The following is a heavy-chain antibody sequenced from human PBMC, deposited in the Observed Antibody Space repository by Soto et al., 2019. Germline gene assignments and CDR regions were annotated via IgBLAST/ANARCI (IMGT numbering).Heavy chain of an antibody. D-gene: IGHD6-19*01. CDR2: ISATGGTT. J-gene: IGHJ4*02. CDR3: AKASSAWYGSKNYYFDS. V-gene: IGHV3-23*01. Sequence: EVHLSESGGGVVQPGGSLRLSCVVSGFTFSDYAMDWVRQAPGKGLEWVSEISATGGTTNYADSVKGRYTISRDNSNNTLYLQLTNLRAEDTAMFYCAKASSAWYGSKNYYFDSWGQGALVTVPS. CDR1: GFTFSDYA.